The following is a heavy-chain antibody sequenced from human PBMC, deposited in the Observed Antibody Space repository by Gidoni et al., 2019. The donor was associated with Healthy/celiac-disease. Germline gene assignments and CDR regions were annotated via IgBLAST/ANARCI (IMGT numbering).Heavy chain of an antibody. Sequence: QVQLVQSGAEGKKPGASVKVSCKASGSTFPRYGISWVRQAPGQGLEWMGWISAYNGNTNDAQKLQGRVTMTTDTSTSTAYMELRSLRSDDTAVDYCARGGDCSGGSCYWPSYFQHWGQGTLVTVSS. V-gene: IGHV1-18*01. CDR2: ISAYNGNT. J-gene: IGHJ1*01. CDR1: GSTFPRYG. CDR3: ARGGDCSGGSCYWPSYFQH. D-gene: IGHD2-15*01.